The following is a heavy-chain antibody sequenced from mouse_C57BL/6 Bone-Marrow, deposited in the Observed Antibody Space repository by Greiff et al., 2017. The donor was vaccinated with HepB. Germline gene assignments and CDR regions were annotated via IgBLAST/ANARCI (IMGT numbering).Heavy chain of an antibody. CDR1: GYSITSGYD. CDR2: ISYSGST. Sequence: EVQLQESGPGMVKPSQSLSLTCTVTGYSITSGYDWHWIRHFPGNKLEWMGYISYSGSTNYNPSLKSRISITHDTSKNQFFLKLNSVTTEDTATYYCARCGYYFDYWGQGTTLTVSS. CDR3: ARCGYYFDY. V-gene: IGHV3-1*01. D-gene: IGHD1-1*02. J-gene: IGHJ2*01.